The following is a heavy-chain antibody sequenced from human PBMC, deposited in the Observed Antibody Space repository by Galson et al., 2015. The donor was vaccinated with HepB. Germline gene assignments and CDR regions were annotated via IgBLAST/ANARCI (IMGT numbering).Heavy chain of an antibody. CDR2: INPNSGGT. J-gene: IGHJ3*02. CDR3: ARQRAGGVGILTGLDAFDI. V-gene: IGHV1-2*06. D-gene: IGHD3-9*01. CDR1: GYTFTGYY. Sequence: SVKVSCKASGYTFTGYYMHWVRQAPGQGLEWMGRINPNSGGTNYAQKFQGRVTMTRDTSISTAYMELSRLRSDDTAVYYCARQRAGGVGILTGLDAFDIWGQGTMVTVSS.